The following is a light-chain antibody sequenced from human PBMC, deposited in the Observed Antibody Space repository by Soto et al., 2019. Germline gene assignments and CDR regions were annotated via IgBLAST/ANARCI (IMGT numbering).Light chain of an antibody. CDR2: GAS. Sequence: EIVITQSTGTLSLSPGERATLSCRASQSVSSSYLAWYQQKPGQAPRLLIYGASSRATGIPDRFSGSVSGTGFTLTISRLEPEDFAVYYCQQYGSSPPWTFGQGTKVDIK. CDR3: QQYGSSPPWT. CDR1: QSVSSSY. J-gene: IGKJ1*01. V-gene: IGKV3-20*01.